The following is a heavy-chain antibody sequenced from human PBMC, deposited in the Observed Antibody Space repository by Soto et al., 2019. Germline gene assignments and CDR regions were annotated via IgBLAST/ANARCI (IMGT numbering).Heavy chain of an antibody. J-gene: IGHJ4*02. CDR2: IIPFFGTA. CDR1: GCTFSTFG. D-gene: IGHD3-16*01. Sequence: SVKVSGKTSGCTFSTFGISCVRQAPGQGLEWMGGIIPFFGTAEYSQKFEDRITITADESTNTVYMDLRSLTSEDTAIYYCARTAPMDAGDKYYYDFWGQGALVTVS. CDR3: ARTAPMDAGDKYYYDF. V-gene: IGHV1-69*13.